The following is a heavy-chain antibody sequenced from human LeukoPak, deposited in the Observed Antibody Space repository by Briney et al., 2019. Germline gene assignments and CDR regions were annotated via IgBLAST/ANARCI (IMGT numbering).Heavy chain of an antibody. J-gene: IGHJ6*02. CDR2: ISSSGDYI. V-gene: IGHV3-21*01. CDR1: EFTLSSYS. CDR3: AKEQKSPSYGMDV. Sequence: GGSLRLSCAASEFTLSSYSMDWVRQAPGKGLEWVSSISSSGDYIYYADSVKGRFSISRDNAKNSLYLQMNSLRAEDTAVYYCAKEQKSPSYGMDVWGQGTTVTVSS.